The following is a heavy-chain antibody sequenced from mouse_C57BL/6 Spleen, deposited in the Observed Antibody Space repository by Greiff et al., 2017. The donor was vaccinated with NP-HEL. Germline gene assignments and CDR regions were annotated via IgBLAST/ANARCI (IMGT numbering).Heavy chain of an antibody. V-gene: IGHV1-15*01. CDR2: IDPGTGGT. D-gene: IGHD1-1*01. CDR3: TRRHYGSSYFAY. CDR1: GYTFTDYE. Sequence: QVQLKQSGAELVRPGASVTLSCKASGYTFTDYEMHWVKQTPVHGLEWIGAIDPGTGGTAYNQKFKGKAILTADKSSSTAYMELRSLTSEDSAVYYCTRRHYGSSYFAYWGQGTLVTVSA. J-gene: IGHJ3*01.